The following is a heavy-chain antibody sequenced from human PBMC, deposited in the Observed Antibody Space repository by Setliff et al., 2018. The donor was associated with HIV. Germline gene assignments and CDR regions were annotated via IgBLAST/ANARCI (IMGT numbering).Heavy chain of an antibody. CDR1: GGPFSSYA. CDR3: AGGKLMTAVTTWWYLDL. CDR2: IIPISGTA. V-gene: IGHV1-69*13. J-gene: IGHJ2*01. Sequence: SVKVSCKASGGPFSSYAISWVRQAPGQGLEWMGGIIPISGTADYAQKSQGRVTITADESTSTAYMELSSLRSEDTAVYYGAGGKLMTAVTTWWYLDLWGRGTLVTVSS. D-gene: IGHD4-17*01.